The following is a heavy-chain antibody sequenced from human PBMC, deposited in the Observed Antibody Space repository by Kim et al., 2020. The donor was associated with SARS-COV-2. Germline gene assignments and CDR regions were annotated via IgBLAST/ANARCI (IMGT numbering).Heavy chain of an antibody. Sequence: ADTVKGRFTISRDTAKNSLYLQVTGLRAEDTAVYYCARGGYCSSTSCYRYWGQGTLVTVSS. J-gene: IGHJ4*02. V-gene: IGHV3-21*01. CDR3: ARGGYCSSTSCYRY. D-gene: IGHD2-2*01.